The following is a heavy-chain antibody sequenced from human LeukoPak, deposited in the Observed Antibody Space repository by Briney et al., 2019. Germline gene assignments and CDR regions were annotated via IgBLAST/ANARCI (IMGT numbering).Heavy chain of an antibody. CDR1: GGSISSYY. D-gene: IGHD3-10*01. CDR3: AREVTMVRGVGWFDP. V-gene: IGHV4-59*01. Sequence: SDTLSLTCTVSGGSISSYYWSWIRQPPGKGLEWIGYIYYSGSTNYNPSLKSRVTISVGTSKNQFSLKLSSVTAADTAVYYCAREVTMVRGVGWFDPWGQGTLVTVSS. CDR2: IYYSGST. J-gene: IGHJ5*02.